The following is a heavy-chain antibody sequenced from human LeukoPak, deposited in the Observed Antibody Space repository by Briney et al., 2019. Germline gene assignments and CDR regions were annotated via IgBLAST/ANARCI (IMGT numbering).Heavy chain of an antibody. CDR1: GFTFSSYA. Sequence: GSLRLSCAASGFTFSSYAMSWIRQPPGKGLEWIGEINHSGSTNYNPSLKSRVTISVDTSKNQFSLKLSSVTAADTAVYYCARGPHCWGQGTLVTVSS. J-gene: IGHJ4*02. V-gene: IGHV4-34*01. CDR2: INHSGST. CDR3: ARGPHC.